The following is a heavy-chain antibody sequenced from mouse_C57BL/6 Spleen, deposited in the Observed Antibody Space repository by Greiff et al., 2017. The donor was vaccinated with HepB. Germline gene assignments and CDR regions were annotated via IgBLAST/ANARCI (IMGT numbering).Heavy chain of an antibody. CDR3: ARNRDYDYDGAWFAY. D-gene: IGHD2-4*01. V-gene: IGHV1-72*01. Sequence: QVQLQQPGAELVKPGASVKLSCKASGYTFTSYWMHWVKQRPGRGLEWIGRIDPNSGGTKYNEKFKSKATPTVDKPSSTAYMQLSSLTSEDSAVYYCARNRDYDYDGAWFAYWGQGTLVTVSA. J-gene: IGHJ3*01. CDR2: IDPNSGGT. CDR1: GYTFTSYW.